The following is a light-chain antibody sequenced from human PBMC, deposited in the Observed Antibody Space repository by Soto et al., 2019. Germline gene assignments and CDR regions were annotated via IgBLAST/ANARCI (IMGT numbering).Light chain of an antibody. V-gene: IGLV1-44*01. CDR1: SSNIGRNT. Sequence: QPVLTQPPSASGTPGQRVTISCSGSSSNIGRNTVNWYQQLPGTAPKLLIYSNNRRPSAVPDRFSGSKSGTSASLAISGLQSEDEADYYCAAWDDSLNGYVFGTGTKLTVL. CDR2: SNN. CDR3: AAWDDSLNGYV. J-gene: IGLJ1*01.